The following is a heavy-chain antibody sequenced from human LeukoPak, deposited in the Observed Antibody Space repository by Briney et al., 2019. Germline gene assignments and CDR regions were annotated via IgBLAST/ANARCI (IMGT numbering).Heavy chain of an antibody. Sequence: GGSLRLSCAASGFTFTSYWMNWVRQAPGKGLEWVANIKEDGSEKYYVDSVRGRFTISRDNAKNSLYLQMNSLRAEDTAVYYCAKVGQEDYWGQGTLVTVSS. CDR1: GFTFTSYW. V-gene: IGHV3-7*01. CDR2: IKEDGSEK. J-gene: IGHJ4*02. CDR3: AKVGQEDY.